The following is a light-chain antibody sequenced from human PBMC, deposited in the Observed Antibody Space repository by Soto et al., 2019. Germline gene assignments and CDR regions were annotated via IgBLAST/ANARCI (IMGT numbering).Light chain of an antibody. V-gene: IGKV1-39*01. CDR3: QPTYSTPYT. CDR1: RSISTY. CDR2: AAI. Sequence: DIQMTQSPSSLSASVGDRVTITCRSSRSISTYLNWYQHKPGKAPKLLMFAAISLQGGVPSRFSGGGSGTDFTLTISSLQLEDFATYYCQPTYSTPYTFGQGTKLEIK. J-gene: IGKJ2*01.